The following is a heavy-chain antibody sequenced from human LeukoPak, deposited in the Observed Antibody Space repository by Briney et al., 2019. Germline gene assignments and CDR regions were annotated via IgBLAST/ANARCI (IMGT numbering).Heavy chain of an antibody. D-gene: IGHD3-10*01. CDR1: GFTFSSYW. J-gene: IGHJ3*02. CDR3: ARLHSAVYYGDAFDI. Sequence: GGSLRLSCAVSGFTFSSYWMTWVRQAPGKGLEWVAKIKEDGSEKYYVDSVKGRFTVSRDNVKNSLFLQMSSLRAEDTAAYYCARLHSAVYYGDAFDIWGQGTMVTVSS. V-gene: IGHV3-7*03. CDR2: IKEDGSEK.